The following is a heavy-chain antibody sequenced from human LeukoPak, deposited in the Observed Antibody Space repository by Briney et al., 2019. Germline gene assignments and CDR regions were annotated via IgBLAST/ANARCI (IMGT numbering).Heavy chain of an antibody. D-gene: IGHD6-6*01. CDR3: ARGKYIVS. J-gene: IGHJ4*02. CDR1: GFTLTWHV. V-gene: IGHV3-64*04. CDR2: IHHNGDIT. Sequence: GGSLRLSCSASGFTLTWHVMHWVRQAPGKALEYVSFIHHNGDITSYADPVKGRFTISRDNSKNTLYLQMNSLRAEDTAVYYCARGKYIVSWGQGTLVTVSS.